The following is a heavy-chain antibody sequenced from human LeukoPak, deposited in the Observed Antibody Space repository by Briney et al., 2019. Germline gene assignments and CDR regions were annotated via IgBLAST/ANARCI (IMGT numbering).Heavy chain of an antibody. Sequence: GGSLRLSCAASGFTFSSYAMHWVRQAPGKGLEWVAVISYDGSNKYYADSVKGRFTISRDNSKNTLYLQMNSLRAEDTAVYYCAKEGHYYDSSGYYYEVYFDYWGQGTLVTVSS. CDR3: AKEGHYYDSSGYYYEVYFDY. D-gene: IGHD3-22*01. CDR1: GFTFSSYA. CDR2: ISYDGSNK. J-gene: IGHJ4*02. V-gene: IGHV3-30*04.